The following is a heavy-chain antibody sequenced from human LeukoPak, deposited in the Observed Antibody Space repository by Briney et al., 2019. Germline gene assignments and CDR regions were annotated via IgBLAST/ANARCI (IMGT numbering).Heavy chain of an antibody. CDR1: GYTFTVYY. CDR3: ATLRQLGYDILTGYLDY. V-gene: IGHV1-2*02. CDR2: VNPNCGGT. D-gene: IGHD3-9*01. Sequence: ASVTVSCKATGYTFTVYYMHWERQAPRPGLGWVGWVNPNCGGTNYAQKFQGRVTMTRDTSISTAYMELSRLRSDDTAVYYCATLRQLGYDILTGYLDYWGQGTLVTVSS. J-gene: IGHJ4*02.